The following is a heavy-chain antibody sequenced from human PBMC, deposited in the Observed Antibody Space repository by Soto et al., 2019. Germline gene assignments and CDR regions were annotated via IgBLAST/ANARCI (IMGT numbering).Heavy chain of an antibody. J-gene: IGHJ4*02. CDR1: GFIFSGYA. D-gene: IGHD2-21*02. Sequence: QVHLVESGGGVVQPGRSLRLSCKASGFIFSGYAMHWVRQAPGKGLEWVAAIVYNGSTNYYADSVKGRFSITRDTSKNTVHLQMSRLRVEDTAVYYCARGNCGSACFLSHWGQGVLVTVSS. CDR3: ARGNCGSACFLSH. V-gene: IGHV3-30-3*01. CDR2: IVYNGSTN.